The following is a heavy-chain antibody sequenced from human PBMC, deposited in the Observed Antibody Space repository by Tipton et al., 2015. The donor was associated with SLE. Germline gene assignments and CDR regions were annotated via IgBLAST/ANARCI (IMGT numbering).Heavy chain of an antibody. CDR1: RYSISSGYF. CDR3: ASSPGVTLFRVVTYFDL. V-gene: IGHV4-61*01. D-gene: IGHD3-3*01. CDR2: VSYSGVT. Sequence: TLSLTCTVSRYSISSGYFWGWIRQPPGKGLEYIGYVSYSGVTNSNPSLQSRVTMSIDASKKQVSLRPSSVTAADTAVYYCASSPGVTLFRVVTYFDLWGQGILVTVSS. J-gene: IGHJ4*02.